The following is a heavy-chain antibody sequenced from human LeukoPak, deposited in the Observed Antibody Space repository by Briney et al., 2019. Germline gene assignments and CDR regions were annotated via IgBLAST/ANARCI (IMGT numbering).Heavy chain of an antibody. CDR3: ARGRGAARFVTIEFDY. CDR2: INHRGST. D-gene: IGHD6-6*01. V-gene: IGHV4-34*01. CDR1: GGFFRGYH. Sequence: SETQSLICGVYGGFFRGYHWSWVREPPGKGLECSGEINHRGSTNYNPALKSRVTMSVDTSKNQFSLKLSSVTAADTAVYYCARGRGAARFVTIEFDYWGQGALVTVSS. J-gene: IGHJ4*02.